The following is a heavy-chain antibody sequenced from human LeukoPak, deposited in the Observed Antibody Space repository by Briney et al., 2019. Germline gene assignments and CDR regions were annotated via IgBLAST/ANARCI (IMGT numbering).Heavy chain of an antibody. V-gene: IGHV1-46*01. D-gene: IGHD1-20*01. CDR2: INPSGGST. Sequence: ASVTVSCKASGYTFTSNYMHWVRQAPGQGLEWMGIINPSGGSTSYAQKFQGRVTMTRDTSTSTVYMELSSLRSEDTAVYYCAREYNWTPFDPWGQGTLVTVSS. CDR1: GYTFTSNY. CDR3: AREYNWTPFDP. J-gene: IGHJ5*02.